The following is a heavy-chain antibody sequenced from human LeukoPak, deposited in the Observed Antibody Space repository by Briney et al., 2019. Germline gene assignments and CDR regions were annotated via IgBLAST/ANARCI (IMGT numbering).Heavy chain of an antibody. CDR2: IIPILGIA. Sequence: SVKVSCKASGGTFSSYAISWVRQAPGQGLEWMGRIIPILGIANYAQKFQGRVTITADKSTSTAYMELSSLRSEDTAVYYCAREADSSGYSYAFDIWGQGTMVTVSS. J-gene: IGHJ3*02. V-gene: IGHV1-69*04. CDR3: AREADSSGYSYAFDI. D-gene: IGHD3-22*01. CDR1: GGTFSSYA.